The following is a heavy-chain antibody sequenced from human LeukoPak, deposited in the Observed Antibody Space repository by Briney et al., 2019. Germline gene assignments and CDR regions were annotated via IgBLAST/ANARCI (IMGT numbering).Heavy chain of an antibody. D-gene: IGHD2-21*02. CDR2: ISGSGDRT. V-gene: IGHV3-23*01. CDR3: VKKICIGGSCYSGFHY. Sequence: GGSLRLSCAASGFPFTTNAMSWVRQAPGKGLEWVSDISGSGDRTHYADSVKGRFTISRDNSKNTLYVQMNSLRAEDTAVYYCVKKICIGGSCYSGFHYWGQGTRVTVSS. CDR1: GFPFTTNA. J-gene: IGHJ4*02.